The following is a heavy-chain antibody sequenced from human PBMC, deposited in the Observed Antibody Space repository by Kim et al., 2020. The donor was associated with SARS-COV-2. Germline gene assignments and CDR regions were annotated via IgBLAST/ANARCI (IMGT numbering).Heavy chain of an antibody. J-gene: IGHJ4*02. D-gene: IGHD2-15*01. CDR1: GGSISSYY. Sequence: SETLSLTCTVSGGSISSYYWSWIRQPPGKGLEWIGYIYYSGSTNYNPSLKSRVTISVDTSKNQFSLKLSSVTAADTAVYYCARSYCSGGSCYFDYWGQGTLVTVSS. CDR3: ARSYCSGGSCYFDY. V-gene: IGHV4-59*01. CDR2: IYYSGST.